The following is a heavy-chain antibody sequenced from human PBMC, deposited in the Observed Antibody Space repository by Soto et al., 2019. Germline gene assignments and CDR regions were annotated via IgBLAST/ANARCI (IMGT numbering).Heavy chain of an antibody. D-gene: IGHD2-2*02. J-gene: IGHJ4*02. CDR1: GFTFSSYS. V-gene: IGHV3-21*01. Sequence: EVQLVESGGGLVKPGGSLRLSCAASGFTFSSYSMNWVRQAPGKGLEWVSSISSSGSFIDYADSVKGRFTISRDNAKNSLYLQMNSLRAEDTAVYYCTSHSDYCDSTSCYNYWGQVTLVTVSS. CDR2: ISSSGSFI. CDR3: TSHSDYCDSTSCYNY.